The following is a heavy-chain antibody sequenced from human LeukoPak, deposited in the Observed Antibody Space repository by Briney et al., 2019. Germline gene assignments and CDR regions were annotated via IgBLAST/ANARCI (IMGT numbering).Heavy chain of an antibody. D-gene: IGHD1-14*01. J-gene: IGHJ6*02. CDR3: ARDLWLNHLNYGMDV. Sequence: GGSLRLSCAASGFTFSSYDMHWVRQATGKGLEWASAIGTAGDTYYPGSVKGRFTISRENAKNSLYLQMNSLRAGDTAVYYCARDLWLNHLNYGMDVWGQGTTVTVSS. V-gene: IGHV3-13*01. CDR2: IGTAGDT. CDR1: GFTFSSYD.